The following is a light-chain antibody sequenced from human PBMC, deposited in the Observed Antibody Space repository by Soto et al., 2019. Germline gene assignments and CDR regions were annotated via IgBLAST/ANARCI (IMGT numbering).Light chain of an antibody. V-gene: IGKV1-39*01. Sequence: DIQMTQSPSCLSASVGDRVTITCRASQSITTYLNWYQQKPGTAPRLLIYGASSLQSGVPSTFSGSGSGTDFALTITSLQPEDFATYYCQQSYSSPRTFGGGTKVEIK. CDR2: GAS. CDR3: QQSYSSPRT. CDR1: QSITTY. J-gene: IGKJ4*01.